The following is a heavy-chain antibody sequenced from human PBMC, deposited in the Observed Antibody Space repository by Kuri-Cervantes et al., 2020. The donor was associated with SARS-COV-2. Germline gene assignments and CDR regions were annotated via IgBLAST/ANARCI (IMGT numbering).Heavy chain of an antibody. D-gene: IGHD3-22*01. CDR2: ISYDGGYE. V-gene: IGHV3-30*03. CDR1: GFSSSNYA. J-gene: IGHJ3*02. Sequence: GGSLRLSCAASGFSSSNYAMHWVRQAPGKGLEWVAIISYDGGYENYADSVQGRFTISRDNDKHTLYLQVNSVKTEDTAVYYCARSTPFRRLVVISQGGAFDIWGQGTMVTVSS. CDR3: ARSTPFRRLVVISQGGAFDI.